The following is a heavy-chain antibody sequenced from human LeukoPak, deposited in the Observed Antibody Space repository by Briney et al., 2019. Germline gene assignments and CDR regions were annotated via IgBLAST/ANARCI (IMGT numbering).Heavy chain of an antibody. CDR2: INHSGST. Sequence: ASETLSLTCAVYGGSFSGYYWSWIRQPPGKGLEWIGEINHSGSTNYNPSLKSRVTISVDTSKNQFSLKLSSVTAADTAVYYCARGSGTIFGVVLYYFDYWGQGTLVTVSS. CDR3: ARGSGTIFGVVLYYFDY. D-gene: IGHD3-3*01. J-gene: IGHJ4*02. V-gene: IGHV4-34*01. CDR1: GGSFSGYY.